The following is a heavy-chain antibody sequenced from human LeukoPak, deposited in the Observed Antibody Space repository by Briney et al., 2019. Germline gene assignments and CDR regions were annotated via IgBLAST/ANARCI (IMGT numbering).Heavy chain of an antibody. CDR2: IKKDGSEK. CDR1: GVTFSSYW. D-gene: IGHD5-18*01. Sequence: PGGSLRLSCAASGVTFSSYWMSWVRQAPGLGLEWVANIKKDGSEKYYVDSVKGRFTISRDNAKTSLYLQMNSLRAEDTAVYYCARHLSGITGYTYGRGIDYWGQGTLVTVSS. J-gene: IGHJ4*02. V-gene: IGHV3-7*01. CDR3: ARHLSGITGYTYGRGIDY.